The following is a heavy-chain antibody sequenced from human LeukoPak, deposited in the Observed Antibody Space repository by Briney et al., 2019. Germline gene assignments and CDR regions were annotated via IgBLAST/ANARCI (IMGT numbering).Heavy chain of an antibody. V-gene: IGHV1-2*02. CDR3: ARLSSKYCSGGSCREDY. CDR2: INPNSGGT. Sequence: GASVKVSCKASGYTFTGYYMHWVRQAPGQGLEWMGWINPNSGGTNYAQKFQGRVTMTRDTSISTAYMELSRLRSDDTAVYYCARLSSKYCSGGSCREDYWGQATLVTVSS. CDR1: GYTFTGYY. D-gene: IGHD2-15*01. J-gene: IGHJ4*02.